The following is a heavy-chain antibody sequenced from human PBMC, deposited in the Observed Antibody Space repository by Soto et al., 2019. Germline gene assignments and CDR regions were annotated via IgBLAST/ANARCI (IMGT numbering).Heavy chain of an antibody. V-gene: IGHV4-59*01. CDR3: ARGNYSSGWPIDH. J-gene: IGHJ4*02. Sequence: QVQLQASGPGLVKPSETLTLTCTVSGDSFSDYYWNWIRQVAGKGLERIGFVFHSATTSYNPSLKTRVAISDDTSKKQFSLRLTSVTAADTAIYYCARGNYSSGWPIDHWGQGILVTVSS. D-gene: IGHD6-19*01. CDR2: VFHSATT. CDR1: GDSFSDYY.